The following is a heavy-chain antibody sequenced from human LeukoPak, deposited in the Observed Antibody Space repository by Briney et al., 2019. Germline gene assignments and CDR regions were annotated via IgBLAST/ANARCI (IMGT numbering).Heavy chain of an antibody. CDR3: ARDKKYYYDSNGMDV. CDR1: GFTFSTYW. D-gene: IGHD3-22*01. J-gene: IGHJ6*02. CDR2: INNDGSRT. V-gene: IGHV3-74*03. Sequence: GGSLRLTCAASGFTFSTYWMHWVRQVPGKGLVWVPRINNDGSRTTYADSVKGRFTISRDNAKNTVYLQMNSLRAEDTAVYYCARDKKYYYDSNGMDVWGQGTTVTVTS.